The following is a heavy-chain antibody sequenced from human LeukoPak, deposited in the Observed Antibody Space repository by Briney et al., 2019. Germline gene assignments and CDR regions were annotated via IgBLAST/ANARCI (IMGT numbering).Heavy chain of an antibody. Sequence: GGSLRLSCAASGFIFSDYYMNWIRQAPGKGPEWVSYISNSGSTIYYADSVKGRFTISRDNAKNSLYLQMNSLRAEDTAVYYCARSRATIWGFDYWGQGTPVTVSS. CDR3: ARSRATIWGFDY. J-gene: IGHJ4*02. CDR1: GFIFSDYY. D-gene: IGHD3-16*01. V-gene: IGHV3-11*01. CDR2: ISNSGSTI.